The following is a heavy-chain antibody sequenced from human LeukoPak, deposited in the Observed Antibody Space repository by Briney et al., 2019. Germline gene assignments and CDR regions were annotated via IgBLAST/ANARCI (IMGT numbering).Heavy chain of an antibody. V-gene: IGHV4-59*08. Sequence: SETLSLTCTVSGGSISSYYWSWIRQPPGKGLEWIGYIYYSGSTNYNPSLKSRVTISVDTSKNQFSLKLSPVTAADTAVYYCARHGSGSYFTLNDAFDIWGQGTMVTVSS. CDR2: IYYSGST. J-gene: IGHJ3*02. D-gene: IGHD3-10*01. CDR1: GGSISSYY. CDR3: ARHGSGSYFTLNDAFDI.